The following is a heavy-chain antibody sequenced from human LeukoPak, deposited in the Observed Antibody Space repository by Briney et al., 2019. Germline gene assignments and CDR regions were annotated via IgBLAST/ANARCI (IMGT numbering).Heavy chain of an antibody. CDR2: ISGGGVTT. CDR3: ARVVYDFWSAYDY. CDR1: GFTSIAYA. Sequence: PGGSLRLSCVGSGFTSIAYALTWARQAPGKGLEWVSGISGGGVTTYYADSVKGRFTISRDNSKNTLYLQMNSLRADDTALYYCARVVYDFWSAYDYWGQGTLVTVSS. J-gene: IGHJ4*02. V-gene: IGHV3-23*01. D-gene: IGHD3-3*01.